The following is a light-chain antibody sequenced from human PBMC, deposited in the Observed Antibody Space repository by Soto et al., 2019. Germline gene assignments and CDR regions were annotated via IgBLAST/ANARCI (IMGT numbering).Light chain of an antibody. CDR2: DAS. CDR1: RSLSGY. J-gene: IGKJ4*01. CDR3: QDRGNWPIFT. V-gene: IGKV3-11*01. Sequence: EIVLTQYPATLSLSLGERATLSCRASRSLSGYVAWYQQRPGQAPRLLIYDASRRATGIPARFTGSGSGTDFTLIISRLEPGDSAVYYCQDRGNWPIFTFGGGTKVDIK.